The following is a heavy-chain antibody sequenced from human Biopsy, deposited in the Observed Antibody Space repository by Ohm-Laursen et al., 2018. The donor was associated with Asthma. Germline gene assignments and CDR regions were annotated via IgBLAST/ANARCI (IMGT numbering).Heavy chain of an antibody. D-gene: IGHD6-19*01. CDR2: ISGGGPST. V-gene: IGHV3-23*01. J-gene: IGHJ4*02. CDR3: AKEPGTVGWHADYLEE. Sequence: SLRLSCAASGFAVSRDYMFWVRQAPGRGLEWVATISGGGPSTFYAASVKGRFTISSDTLKNTVFLHLSSLRAEDTAVYYCAKEPGTVGWHADYLEEWGRGTLVTVSS. CDR1: GFAVSRDY.